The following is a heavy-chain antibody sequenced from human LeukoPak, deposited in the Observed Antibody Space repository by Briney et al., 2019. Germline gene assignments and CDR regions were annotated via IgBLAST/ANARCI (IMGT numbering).Heavy chain of an antibody. V-gene: IGHV1-18*01. CDR2: ISAYNGNT. J-gene: IGHJ3*02. D-gene: IGHD3-22*01. CDR3: ARDRKYYYDSSGYYYGAFDI. CDR1: GYTFTSYG. Sequence: GSVKVSCKASGYTFTSYGISWVRQAPGQGLEWMGWISAYNGNTNYAQKLQGRVTMTTDTSTSTAYMELRSLRSDDTAVYYCARDRKYYYDSSGYYYGAFDIWGQGTMVTVSS.